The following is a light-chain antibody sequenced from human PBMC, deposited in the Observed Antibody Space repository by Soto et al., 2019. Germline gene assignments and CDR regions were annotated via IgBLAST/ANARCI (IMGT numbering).Light chain of an antibody. CDR1: QSVGTY. CDR2: GAS. J-gene: IGKJ4*01. Sequence: EIVLTQSPATLSLSPGERATLYCRASQSVGTYLVWYQQKPGQAPRLLIYGASSRATGIPDRFSGSGSGTDFTLTISRVEPEDFAVYYCQQFRSSPLTFGGGTKVDIK. CDR3: QQFRSSPLT. V-gene: IGKV3-20*01.